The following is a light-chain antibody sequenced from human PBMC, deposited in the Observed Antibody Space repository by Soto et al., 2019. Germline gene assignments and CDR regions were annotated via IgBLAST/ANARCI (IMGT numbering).Light chain of an antibody. CDR1: QSVTSY. Sequence: EIVMTQSPDTLSVSPGERATLSCRASQSVTSYLAWYQQQPGQAPRVLIYGASARAAGIPVRFSGSGSGTEFTLTIDSLQSEDFAFYYCQQYSYWPYTFGQGTKLEIK. CDR2: GAS. J-gene: IGKJ2*01. V-gene: IGKV3D-15*01. CDR3: QQYSYWPYT.